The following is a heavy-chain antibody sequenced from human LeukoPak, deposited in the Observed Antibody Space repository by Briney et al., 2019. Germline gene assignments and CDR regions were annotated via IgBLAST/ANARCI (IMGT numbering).Heavy chain of an antibody. Sequence: GGSLRLSCAASGFTFSTYTMNWVRQAPGKGLEWVSSISNSGTFIDYADSVKGRFTISRDNAKNSVYLQMSSLRAEDTAVYYCAREGGTSDVPIFDYWGQGTLVTVSS. CDR3: AREGGTSDVPIFDY. J-gene: IGHJ4*02. CDR2: ISNSGTFI. D-gene: IGHD3-16*01. CDR1: GFTFSTYT. V-gene: IGHV3-21*01.